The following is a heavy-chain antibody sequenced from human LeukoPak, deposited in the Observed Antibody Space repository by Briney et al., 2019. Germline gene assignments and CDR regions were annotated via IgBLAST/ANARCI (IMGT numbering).Heavy chain of an antibody. CDR3: ARDLARGYSYGYNAFDI. CDR1: GYSFSSYG. J-gene: IGHJ3*02. Sequence: ASVKVSCKASGYSFSSYGIGWVRQAPRQGLEWMGWITAGNGNTNYAQKLQGRVTMTTDTSTSTAYMELRSLRSDDTAVYFCARDLARGYSYGYNAFDIWGQGTMVTVSS. D-gene: IGHD5-18*01. CDR2: ITAGNGNT. V-gene: IGHV1-18*01.